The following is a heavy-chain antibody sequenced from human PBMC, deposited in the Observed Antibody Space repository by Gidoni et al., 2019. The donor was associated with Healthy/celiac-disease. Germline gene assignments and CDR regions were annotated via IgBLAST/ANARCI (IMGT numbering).Heavy chain of an antibody. Sequence: QVQLVESGGGLVKPGGSLRLSCSASGFTFSDYYMSWIRQAPGKGLEWVSYISSSSSDTNDAESVKGRFTISRDNAKNSLYLQMNSLRAEDTAVYYCARVSNYYYYGMDVWGQGTTVTVSS. CDR2: ISSSSSDT. V-gene: IGHV3-11*06. CDR1: GFTFSDYY. CDR3: ARVSNYYYYGMDV. J-gene: IGHJ6*02.